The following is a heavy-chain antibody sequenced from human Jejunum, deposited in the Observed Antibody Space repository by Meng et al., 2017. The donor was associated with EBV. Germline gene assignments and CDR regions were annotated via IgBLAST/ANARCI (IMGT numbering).Heavy chain of an antibody. CDR3: TRGSTGAFNA. CDR2: THYSETS. Sequence: QLRLQESGPGLVKPWXXLSLTCTVTGDSVRSYYWSWIRQSPEKGLEWIGYTHYSETSIYSPSLMSRATISVDTSNSQFSLKLNSVTAADTAIYYCTRGSTGAFNAWGPGIPVSVSS. CDR1: GDSVRSYY. J-gene: IGHJ5*02. D-gene: IGHD1-26*01. V-gene: IGHV4-59*02.